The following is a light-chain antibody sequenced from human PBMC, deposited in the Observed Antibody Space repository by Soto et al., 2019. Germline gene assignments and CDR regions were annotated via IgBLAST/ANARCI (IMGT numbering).Light chain of an antibody. Sequence: EMVLTQSPGTLSLSPGERATLSCRASQSVAGGNLAWYQQRPGQAPRLLIFGASRRATGIPDGFSGSGSGTDFTLIITRLEPEDFAVYYCQQYGSSPRTFGQGTKLEIK. J-gene: IGKJ2*02. V-gene: IGKV3-20*01. CDR3: QQYGSSPRT. CDR1: QSVAGGN. CDR2: GAS.